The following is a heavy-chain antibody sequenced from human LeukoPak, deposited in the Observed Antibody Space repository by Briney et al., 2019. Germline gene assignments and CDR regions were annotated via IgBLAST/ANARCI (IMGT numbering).Heavy chain of an antibody. CDR1: GFTFSSYE. Sequence: PGGSLRLPCAASGFTFSSYEMNRVRQAPGEGLEWVSYISSSGSTIYYADSVKGRFTISRDNAKNSLYLQMNSLRAEDTAVYYCAELGITMIGVVWGKGNTVTISS. CDR2: ISSSGSTI. D-gene: IGHD3-10*02. V-gene: IGHV3-48*03. CDR3: AELGITMIGVV. J-gene: IGHJ6*04.